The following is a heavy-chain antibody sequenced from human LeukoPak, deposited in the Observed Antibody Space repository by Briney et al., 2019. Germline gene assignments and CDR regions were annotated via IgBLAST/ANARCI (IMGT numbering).Heavy chain of an antibody. CDR2: IYYSGTT. J-gene: IGHJ5*02. D-gene: IGHD3-16*02. V-gene: IGHV4-4*02. CDR1: GGSISSSNW. CDR3: ARLRGRYDYVWGSYRQGWFDP. Sequence: SETLSLTCAVSGGSISSSNWWSWVRQPPGKGLEWIGSIYYSGTTHYNPSLKSRVTISVDTSKNQFSLKLSSVTAADTAVYYCARLRGRYDYVWGSYRQGWFDPWGQGTLVTVSS.